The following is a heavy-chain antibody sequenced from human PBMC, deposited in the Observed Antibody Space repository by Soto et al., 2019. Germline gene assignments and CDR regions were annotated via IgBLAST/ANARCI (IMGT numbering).Heavy chain of an antibody. CDR1: GGSISTYY. CDR3: ARGGRSAYYYYMGV. CDR2: VYYSGGT. V-gene: IGHV4-59*01. Sequence: SETLSLTCTVSGGSISTYYWSWVRQPPGKGLEWIGYVYYSGGTNYNPSLKSRVTISVDTSKNQFSLKLTSVTAADTAMYYCARGGRSAYYYYMGVWGKGTTVTVSS. J-gene: IGHJ6*03.